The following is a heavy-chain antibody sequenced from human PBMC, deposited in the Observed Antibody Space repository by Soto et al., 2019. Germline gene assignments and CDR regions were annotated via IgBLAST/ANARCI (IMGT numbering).Heavy chain of an antibody. Sequence: QVQLVESGGGVVQPGRSPRLSCAASGFIFSDYAMHWVRQAPGKGLEWVAVISYGGDNKYYADSVRGRFAISRDNLKNTLYLQMNSLNPEDTAVYHCAKARHSTSWYGVEADFWGQGTLVTVS. V-gene: IGHV3-30*09. CDR2: ISYGGDNK. CDR3: AKARHSTSWYGVEADF. D-gene: IGHD6-13*01. CDR1: GFIFSDYA. J-gene: IGHJ4*02.